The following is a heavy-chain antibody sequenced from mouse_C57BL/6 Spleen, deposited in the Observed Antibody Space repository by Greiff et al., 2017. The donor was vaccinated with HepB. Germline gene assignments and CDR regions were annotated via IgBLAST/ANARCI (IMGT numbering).Heavy chain of an antibody. CDR1: GYTFTDYY. J-gene: IGHJ4*01. Sequence: EVQLQQSGPVLVKPGASVKMSCKASGYTFTDYYMNWVKQSHGKSLEWIGVINPYNGGTSYNQKFKGKATLPVDKSSSTAYMELNSLTSEDSAVYYCAREGDSDYDAMDDWGQGTSVTVSS. V-gene: IGHV1-19*01. CDR2: INPYNGGT. CDR3: AREGDSDYDAMDD. D-gene: IGHD3-1*01.